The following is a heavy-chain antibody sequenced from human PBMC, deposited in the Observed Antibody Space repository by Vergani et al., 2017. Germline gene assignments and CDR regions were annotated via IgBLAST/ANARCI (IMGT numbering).Heavy chain of an antibody. Sequence: QVQLQESGPGLVKPSETLSLTCAVYGGSFSGYYWSWIRQPPGKGLEWIGEINHSGSTNYNPSLKSRVTISVDTSKNQFSLKLSSVTAADTAVYYCARGRSPPYYDFWSGYYTGGYDYWGQGTLVTVSS. D-gene: IGHD3-3*01. CDR3: ARGRSPPYYDFWSGYYTGGYDY. V-gene: IGHV4-34*01. CDR2: INHSGST. CDR1: GGSFSGYY. J-gene: IGHJ4*02.